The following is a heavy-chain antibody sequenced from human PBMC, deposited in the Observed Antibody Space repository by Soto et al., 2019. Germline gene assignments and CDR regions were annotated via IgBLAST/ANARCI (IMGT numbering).Heavy chain of an antibody. CDR1: GYTFSDYF. V-gene: IGHV1-2*02. D-gene: IGHD3-16*01. J-gene: IGHJ6*02. Sequence: ASVKVSCKASGYTFSDYFIEWLRQAPGQGLEWVAWINPKTAATNYAKKFQDRVTLTSDTSFSTAYLELTRLRPDDTAFYYCARIKGGLDYYSGMDVWGQGTAVTVSS. CDR2: INPKTAAT. CDR3: ARIKGGLDYYSGMDV.